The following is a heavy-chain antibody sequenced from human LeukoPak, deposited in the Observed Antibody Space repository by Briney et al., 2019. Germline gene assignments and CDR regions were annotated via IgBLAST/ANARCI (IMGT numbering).Heavy chain of an antibody. CDR1: GFIFSSYG. J-gene: IGHJ6*03. D-gene: IGHD6-13*01. V-gene: IGHV3-23*01. Sequence: GGTLRLSCAASGFIFSSYGMSWVRQAPGKGLEWVSAISGSGGSTYYADSVKGRFTISRDNSKNTLYLQMNSLRAEDTAVYYCAKGSIAAATYYYYYYMDVWGKGTTVTISS. CDR3: AKGSIAAATYYYYYYMDV. CDR2: ISGSGGST.